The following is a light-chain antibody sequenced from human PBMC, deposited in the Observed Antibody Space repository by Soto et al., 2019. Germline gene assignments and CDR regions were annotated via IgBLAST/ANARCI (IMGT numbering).Light chain of an antibody. Sequence: EIVLTQSPATLSLSPGERPPLSCRPSQSVGSYLPWYQQKPGQAPRLLIYDASNRATGIPARFSGSGSGTDFTLTISSLEPEDFAVYYCQQRSNWPPGYTFGQGTKLEIK. CDR3: QQRSNWPPGYT. CDR2: DAS. V-gene: IGKV3-11*01. CDR1: QSVGSY. J-gene: IGKJ2*01.